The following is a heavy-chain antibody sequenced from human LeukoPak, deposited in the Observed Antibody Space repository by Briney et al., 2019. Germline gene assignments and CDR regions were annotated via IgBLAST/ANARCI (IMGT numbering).Heavy chain of an antibody. CDR2: IIPGLDIP. V-gene: IGHV1-69*04. Sequence: SVKVSCKASGGTFSSYAISWVRQAPGQGLEWMGRIIPGLDIPNYAEKFQGRVMITADKSTSTAYMELSSLRSEDTAVYYCARGRGGGVVWYYYAMDVWGQGTTVTVSS. CDR3: ARGRGGGVVWYYYAMDV. CDR1: GGTFSSYA. J-gene: IGHJ6*02. D-gene: IGHD3-16*01.